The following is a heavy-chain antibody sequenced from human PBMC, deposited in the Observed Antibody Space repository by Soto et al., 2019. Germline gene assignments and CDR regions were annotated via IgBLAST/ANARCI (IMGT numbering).Heavy chain of an antibody. V-gene: IGHV4-59*01. CDR1: GGSISSYY. Sequence: QVQLQESGPGLVKPSETLSLTCTVSGGSISSYYWSWIRQPPGKGLEWIGYIYYSGSTNYNPSLTCRVPISVDTSKNQFSLKLSSVTAADTAVYYCASSNIAAAGFYYYGMDVWGRGTTVTVSS. CDR3: ASSNIAAAGFYYYGMDV. J-gene: IGHJ6*02. CDR2: IYYSGST. D-gene: IGHD6-13*01.